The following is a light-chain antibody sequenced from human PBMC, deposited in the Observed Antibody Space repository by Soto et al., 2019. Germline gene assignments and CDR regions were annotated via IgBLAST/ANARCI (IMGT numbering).Light chain of an antibody. CDR1: SSDVGDYNY. J-gene: IGLJ2*01. CDR2: EVN. CDR3: SSYAGYSNLV. V-gene: IGLV2-8*01. Sequence: QSALTQPPSASGSPGQSVTISCTGTSSDVGDYNYVSWYQQHPGKAPKLMIYEVNKRPSWVPDRFPGSKSGNTASLTVSGLQAEDEADYYCSSYAGYSNLVFGGGTKLTVL.